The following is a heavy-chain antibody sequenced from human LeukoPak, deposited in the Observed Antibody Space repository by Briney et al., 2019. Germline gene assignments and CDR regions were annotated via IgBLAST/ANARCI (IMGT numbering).Heavy chain of an antibody. J-gene: IGHJ4*02. CDR2: ISAYNGNT. V-gene: IGHV1-18*01. CDR3: ARDRYYYDSSGYFLFDY. Sequence: ASVKVSCKASGYTFTSYGISWVRQAPGQGLEWMGWISAYNGNTNYAQKLQGRVTMTTDTSTSTAYMELRSLRSEDTAVYYCARDRYYYDSSGYFLFDYWGQGTLVTVSS. D-gene: IGHD3-22*01. CDR1: GYTFTSYG.